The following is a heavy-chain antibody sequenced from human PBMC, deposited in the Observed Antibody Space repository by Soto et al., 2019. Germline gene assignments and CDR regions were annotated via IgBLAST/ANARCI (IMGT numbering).Heavy chain of an antibody. D-gene: IGHD1-26*01. Sequence: QVQLQESGPGLVKPSWTLSLTCAVSGGSISSSNWWSWVRQPPGKGLEWIGEIYHSGSTNYNPSLTSRVTISVDKSNNQYSLKLRSVTAADTAVYYCARVRPYVVGATPAEAWGQGTLVTVSS. J-gene: IGHJ5*02. CDR3: ARVRPYVVGATPAEA. CDR1: GGSISSSNW. V-gene: IGHV4-4*02. CDR2: IYHSGST.